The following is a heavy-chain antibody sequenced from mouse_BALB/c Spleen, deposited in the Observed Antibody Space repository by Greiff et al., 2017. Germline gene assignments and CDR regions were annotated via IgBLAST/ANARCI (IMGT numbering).Heavy chain of an antibody. Sequence: VQLQQSGAELVRPGALVKLSCKASGFNIKDYYMHWVKQRPEQGLEWIGWIDPENGNTIYDPKFQGKASITADTSSNTAYLQLSSLTSEDSAVYYCARYLYDGYYDAMDYWGQGTSVTVSS. CDR2: IDPENGNT. CDR1: GFNIKDYY. D-gene: IGHD2-3*01. J-gene: IGHJ4*01. CDR3: ARYLYDGYYDAMDY. V-gene: IGHV14-1*02.